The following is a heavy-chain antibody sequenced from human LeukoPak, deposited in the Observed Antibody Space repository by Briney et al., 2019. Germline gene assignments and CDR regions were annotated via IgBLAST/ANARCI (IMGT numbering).Heavy chain of an antibody. CDR1: GFTFSGSP. V-gene: IGHV3-73*01. Sequence: GGSLKLSCAASGFTFSGSPMHWVRQTSGKGLEWVGRITSKAHSYATAYAASVKGRFTISRDDSKNTAYLQMNSLRTEDTAVYYCTGHGYGSGSYSSDWGQGTLVTVSA. D-gene: IGHD3-10*01. CDR3: TGHGYGSGSYSSD. CDR2: ITSKAHSYAT. J-gene: IGHJ4*02.